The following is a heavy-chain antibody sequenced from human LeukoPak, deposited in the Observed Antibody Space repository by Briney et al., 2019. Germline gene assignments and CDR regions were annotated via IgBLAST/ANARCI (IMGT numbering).Heavy chain of an antibody. V-gene: IGHV1-8*01. J-gene: IGHJ4*02. CDR1: GYTFTSYD. CDR2: MNPNSGNT. D-gene: IGHD3-22*01. CDR3: ARTEYYYDSSGYLSRPFDY. Sequence: ASVKVPCKASGYTFTSYDINWVRQATGQGLEWMGWMNPNSGNTGYAQKFQGRVTMTRNTSISTAYMELSSLRSEDTAVYYCARTEYYYDSSGYLSRPFDYWGQGTLVTVSS.